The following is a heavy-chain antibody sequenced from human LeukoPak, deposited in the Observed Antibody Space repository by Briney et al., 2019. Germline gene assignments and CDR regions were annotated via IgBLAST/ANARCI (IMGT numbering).Heavy chain of an antibody. CDR2: IYDTGST. D-gene: IGHD5-24*01. CDR1: GDSISNYY. CDR3: ARVRNYPDAFDI. J-gene: IGHJ3*02. Sequence: SETLSLTCTVSGDSISNYYWAWIRQPPGKGLEWIGYIYDTGSTKYNPSLNSRLTISLHTSSNQCSLNLSSLTAADTAIYYFARVRNYPDAFDIWGQGRMVTVSS. V-gene: IGHV4-59*13.